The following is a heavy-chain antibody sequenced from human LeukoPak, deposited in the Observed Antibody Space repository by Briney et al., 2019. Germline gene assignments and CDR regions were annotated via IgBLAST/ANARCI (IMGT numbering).Heavy chain of an antibody. Sequence: SETLSLTCTVSGASISSDYWNWIRQPPGKGLEWIGHVYHSGSTNYNPSLKSRVTISVDTSKNQFSLKLSSVTAADTAVYYCARAGNYYYSSGYYSHFDYSGQGTLVTVPS. CDR2: VYHSGST. V-gene: IGHV4-59*01. CDR1: GASISSDY. D-gene: IGHD3-22*01. J-gene: IGHJ4*02. CDR3: ARAGNYYYSSGYYSHFDY.